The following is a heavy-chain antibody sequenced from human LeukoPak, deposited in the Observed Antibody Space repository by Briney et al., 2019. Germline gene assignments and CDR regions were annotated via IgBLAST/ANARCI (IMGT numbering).Heavy chain of an antibody. CDR1: GFIFRNYG. CDR3: ARDGYCSGGICYSSDY. Sequence: PGRSLRLSCAASGFIFRNYGMHWVRQAPGKGLEWVAIIWYDGSNKYYADSVKGRFTISRDNSKNTLYLQMNSLRAEDTAVYYCARDGYCSGGICYSSDYWGQGTLVTVSS. CDR2: IWYDGSNK. J-gene: IGHJ4*02. D-gene: IGHD2-15*01. V-gene: IGHV3-33*01.